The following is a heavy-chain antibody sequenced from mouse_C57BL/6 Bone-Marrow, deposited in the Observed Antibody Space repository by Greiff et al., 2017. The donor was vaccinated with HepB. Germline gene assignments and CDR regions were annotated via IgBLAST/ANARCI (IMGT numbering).Heavy chain of an antibody. CDR2: IHPNSGST. CDR1: GYTFTSYW. CDR3: ARWPFHYYGCGGFAY. D-gene: IGHD1-2*01. V-gene: IGHV1-64*01. Sequence: QVHVKQPGAELVKPGASVKLSCKASGYTFTSYWMHWVKQRPGQGLEWIGMIHPNSGSTNYNEKFKSKATLTVDKSSSTAYMQLSSLTSEDSAVYYCARWPFHYYGCGGFAYGGQGTLVTVSA. J-gene: IGHJ3*01.